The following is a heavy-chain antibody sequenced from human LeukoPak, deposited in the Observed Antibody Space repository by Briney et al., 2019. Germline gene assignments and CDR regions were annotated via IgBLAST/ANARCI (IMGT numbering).Heavy chain of an antibody. CDR3: ARDEFEYSSSSDAFDI. V-gene: IGHV4-30-2*01. J-gene: IGHJ3*02. D-gene: IGHD6-6*01. CDR1: GGSISSGGYY. Sequence: SETLSLTCTVSGGSISSGGYYWSWIRQPPGKGLEWIGYIYHSGSTYYNPSLKSRVTISVDRSKNQFSLKLSSVTAADTAVYYCARDEFEYSSSSDAFDIWGQGTMVTVSS. CDR2: IYHSGST.